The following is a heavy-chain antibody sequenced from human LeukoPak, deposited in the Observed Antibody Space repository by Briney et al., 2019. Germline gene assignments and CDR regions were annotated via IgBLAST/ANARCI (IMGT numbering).Heavy chain of an antibody. J-gene: IGHJ6*02. CDR3: ARDWGDHSNPYYYYGMDV. CDR1: GFTFSSYS. CDR2: ISSSSTV. Sequence: GGSLRLSCAASGFTFSSYSMNWVRQAPGKGLEWVSYISSSSTVYYADSVKGRLTISRDNAKNSLYLLLNGLRDEDTAVYYCARDWGDHSNPYYYYGMDVWGQGTTVIVSS. V-gene: IGHV3-48*02. D-gene: IGHD4-11*01.